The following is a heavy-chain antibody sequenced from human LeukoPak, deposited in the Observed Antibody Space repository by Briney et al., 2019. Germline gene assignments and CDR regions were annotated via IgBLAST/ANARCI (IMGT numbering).Heavy chain of an antibody. CDR1: GFTFSSYW. D-gene: IGHD1-14*01. CDR2: IASDGNNR. CDR3: ARGPGDFDASDI. V-gene: IGHV3-74*01. J-gene: IGHJ3*02. Sequence: GGSLRLSCAASGFTFSSYWMNWVRQVPGKGLVWVSRIASDGNNRDYADSVKGRFTISRDNAKNTLYLQMNSLRVEDTAVYYCARGPGDFDASDIWGQGTMVTVSS.